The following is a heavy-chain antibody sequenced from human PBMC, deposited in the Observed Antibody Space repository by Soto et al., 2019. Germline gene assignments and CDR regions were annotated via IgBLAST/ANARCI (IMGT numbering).Heavy chain of an antibody. CDR1: GFTFSSYG. CDR2: IWYDGSNK. V-gene: IGHV3-33*01. CDR3: ARARYDSSGYYFDY. J-gene: IGHJ4*02. Sequence: GGSLRLSCAASGFTFSSYGMHWVRQAPGKGLEWVAVIWYDGSNKYYADSVKGRFTISRDNSKNTLYLQMNSLRAEDTAVYYCARARYDSSGYYFDYWGQGALVTVSS. D-gene: IGHD3-22*01.